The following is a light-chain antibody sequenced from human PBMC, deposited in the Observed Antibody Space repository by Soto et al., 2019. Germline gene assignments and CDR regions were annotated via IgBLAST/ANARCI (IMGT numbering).Light chain of an antibody. CDR1: QYINTR. J-gene: IGKJ5*01. V-gene: IGKV3-11*01. CDR3: QQRSNWPPAIT. CDR2: QTS. Sequence: EIVLTQSPATLSSFPGDRVTLSCRASQYINTRLAWYQHRPGQAPRLLIYQTSIRAAGIPARFSGSGSGTDFTLTISSLEPEDFAVYYCQQRSNWPPAITFGQGTRLEI.